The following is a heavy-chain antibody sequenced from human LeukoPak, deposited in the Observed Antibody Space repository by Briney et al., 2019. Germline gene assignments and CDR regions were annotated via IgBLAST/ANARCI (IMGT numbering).Heavy chain of an antibody. CDR2: IRSKAYGGTT. CDR1: GSSFGDYA. D-gene: IGHD2-21*01. J-gene: IGHJ3*02. Sequence: PGGSLRLSCRTSGSSFGDYAMSWLRQAPGKGLEWVGFIRSKAYGGTTEYAASVKGRFTISRDDSKSIAYLQMNSLKTEDTAVYYCTRDRACGGECYFWVGYTAADAFDIWGQGTMVTVSS. CDR3: TRDRACGGECYFWVGYTAADAFDI. V-gene: IGHV3-49*03.